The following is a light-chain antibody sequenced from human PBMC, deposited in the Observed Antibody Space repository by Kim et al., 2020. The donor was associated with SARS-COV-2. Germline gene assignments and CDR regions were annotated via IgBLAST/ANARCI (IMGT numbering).Light chain of an antibody. CDR3: QKYNSAPWT. Sequence: DIQMTQSPSSLSASVGDRVTITCRASQGISNYLAWYQQKPGRVPRLVIYGASTLQSGVPSRFIGSGSGTEFTLTISSLQPEDAATYYCQKYNSAPWTFGRGTKVDIK. CDR2: GAS. J-gene: IGKJ1*01. V-gene: IGKV1-27*01. CDR1: QGISNY.